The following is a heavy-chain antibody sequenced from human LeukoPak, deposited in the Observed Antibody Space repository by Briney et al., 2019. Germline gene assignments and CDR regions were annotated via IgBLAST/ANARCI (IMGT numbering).Heavy chain of an antibody. CDR3: ARRAGSGYDGGWFDP. J-gene: IGHJ5*02. D-gene: IGHD5-12*01. Sequence: SETLSLTCTVSGGSITSYYWSWIRQPPGKGLEWIGYISYSGTTNYNPSLKSGGTISADTSNNQLSLKLSSVTAADTAVYYCARRAGSGYDGGWFDPWGQGTLVTVSS. V-gene: IGHV4-59*08. CDR2: ISYSGTT. CDR1: GGSITSYY.